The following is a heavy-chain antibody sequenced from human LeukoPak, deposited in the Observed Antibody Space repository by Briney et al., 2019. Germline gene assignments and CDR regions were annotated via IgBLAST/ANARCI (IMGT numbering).Heavy chain of an antibody. D-gene: IGHD2-2*01. CDR1: GFTFSRYT. CDR3: AKEAQGCSINSCYFDS. V-gene: IGHV3-21*01. J-gene: IGHJ4*02. Sequence: PGGSLRLSCAGSGFTFSRYTFNWVRQAPGRGLEWVSAISGDSKYIYYTDSVKGRFTISRDNAKNSVFLQMNSLRVEDTAVYYCAKEAQGCSINSCYFDSWGQGTLVTVSS. CDR2: ISGDSKYI.